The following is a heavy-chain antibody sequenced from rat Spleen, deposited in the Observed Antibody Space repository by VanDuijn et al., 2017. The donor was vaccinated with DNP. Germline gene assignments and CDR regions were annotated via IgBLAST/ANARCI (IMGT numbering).Heavy chain of an antibody. CDR3: TSNPHIRTAAPFDY. CDR2: ISSGDGTT. D-gene: IGHD3-8*01. J-gene: IGHJ2*01. CDR1: GFTFSNYG. V-gene: IGHV5-25*01. Sequence: EVQLVESGGGLVQPGRSMKLSCAASGFTFSNYGMAWVRQAPTKGLEWVATISSGDGTTYYRDSVKGRFTISRDNAKSTLYLQVNSLRSEDTATYYCTSNPHIRTAAPFDYWGQGVMVTVSS.